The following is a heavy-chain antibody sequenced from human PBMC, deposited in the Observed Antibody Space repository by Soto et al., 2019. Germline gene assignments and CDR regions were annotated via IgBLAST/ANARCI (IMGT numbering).Heavy chain of an antibody. CDR1: GGSFSGYY. V-gene: IGHV4-34*01. CDR2: IDHSGST. D-gene: IGHD2-15*01. J-gene: IGHJ6*02. CDR3: ARLGRYCCVGSCSGLYYYYDGMDV. Sequence: SETLSLTCAVYGGSFSGYYWSWIRQPPGKGLEWIGEIDHSGSTNYNPSLKTRVTISIDTSKNQFSLKLSSVTAADTAVYYCARLGRYCCVGSCSGLYYYYDGMDVWGQGTTVTVSS.